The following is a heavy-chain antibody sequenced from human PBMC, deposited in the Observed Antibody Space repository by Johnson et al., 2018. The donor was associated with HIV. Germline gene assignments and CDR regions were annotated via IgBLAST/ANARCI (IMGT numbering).Heavy chain of an antibody. V-gene: IGHV3-30-3*01. CDR2: ISYDGSNK. D-gene: IGHD1-1*01. CDR1: GFTFSSYA. CDR3: ANFYTDNTLGLFGAFDI. Sequence: QVLLVESGGGVVQPGRSLRLSCAASGFTFSSYAMHWVRQAPGKGLEWVAVISYDGSNKYYADSVKGRFTISRDNSKNTLYLQMNSLRAEDTAVYYCANFYTDNTLGLFGAFDIWGQGTMVTVSS. J-gene: IGHJ3*02.